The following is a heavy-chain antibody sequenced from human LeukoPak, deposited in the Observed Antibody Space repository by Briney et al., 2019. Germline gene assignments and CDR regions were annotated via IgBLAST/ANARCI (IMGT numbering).Heavy chain of an antibody. CDR1: GFTFSNAW. V-gene: IGHV3-15*01. J-gene: IGHJ4*02. Sequence: GGSLRLSCAASGFTFSNAWMNWVRQAPGKGLEWVGRITTKAEGGTTDYAAPVKGRFSISRDDSKNTVYLQMNSLKTEDTAVYYCASYGSGSHDYWGQGSLVTVSS. CDR3: ASYGSGSHDY. CDR2: ITTKAEGGTT. D-gene: IGHD3-10*01.